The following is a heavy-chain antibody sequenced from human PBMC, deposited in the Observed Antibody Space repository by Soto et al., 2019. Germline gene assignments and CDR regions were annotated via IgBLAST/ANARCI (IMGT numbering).Heavy chain of an antibody. Sequence: SETLSLTCTVSGGSISSYYWSWIRQPPGKGLEWIGYIYYSGSTNYNPSLKSRVTISVDTSKNQFSLKLSSVTAADTAVYYWARVSWGPSGSFYYFDYWGQGTLVTVSS. J-gene: IGHJ4*02. V-gene: IGHV4-59*01. CDR3: ARVSWGPSGSFYYFDY. CDR1: GGSISSYY. CDR2: IYYSGST. D-gene: IGHD3-10*01.